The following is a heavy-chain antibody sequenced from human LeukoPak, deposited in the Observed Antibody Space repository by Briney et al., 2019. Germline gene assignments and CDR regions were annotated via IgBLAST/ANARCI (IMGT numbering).Heavy chain of an antibody. Sequence: SETLSLTCTVSGGSISSYYWSWIRQPPGKGLEWIGYIYYSGSTNCNPSLKSRVTISVDTSKNQFSLKLSSVTAADTAVYYCARDRVGDGYGYYFDYWGQGTLVTVSS. CDR3: ARDRVGDGYGYYFDY. J-gene: IGHJ4*02. D-gene: IGHD5-24*01. V-gene: IGHV4-59*01. CDR2: IYYSGST. CDR1: GGSISSYY.